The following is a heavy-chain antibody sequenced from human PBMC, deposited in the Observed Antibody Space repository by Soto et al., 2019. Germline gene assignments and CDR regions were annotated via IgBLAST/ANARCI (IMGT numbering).Heavy chain of an antibody. Sequence: GASVKVSCKASGYTFTSYGISWVRQAPGQGLEWMGWISAYNGNTNYAQKLQGRVTMTTDTSTSTAYMELRSLRSDDTAVYYCARDRGYDILTPNNWFDPWGQGTLVTVSS. V-gene: IGHV1-18*01. D-gene: IGHD3-9*01. CDR2: ISAYNGNT. CDR3: ARDRGYDILTPNNWFDP. CDR1: GYTFTSYG. J-gene: IGHJ5*02.